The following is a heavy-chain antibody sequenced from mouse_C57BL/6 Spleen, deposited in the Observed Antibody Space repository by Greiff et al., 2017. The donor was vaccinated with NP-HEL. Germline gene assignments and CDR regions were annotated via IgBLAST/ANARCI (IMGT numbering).Heavy chain of an antibody. CDR1: GYTFTSYW. CDR2: INPSSGYT. D-gene: IGHD1-1*01. Sequence: QVQLQQSGAELAKPGASVKLSCKASGYTFTSYWMHWVKQRPGQGLEWIGYINPSSGYTKYNQKFKDKATLTADKSSSTAYMQLSSLTYEDSAVYYCARMRTTVVATEGVYFDYWGQGTTLTVSS. V-gene: IGHV1-7*01. CDR3: ARMRTTVVATEGVYFDY. J-gene: IGHJ2*01.